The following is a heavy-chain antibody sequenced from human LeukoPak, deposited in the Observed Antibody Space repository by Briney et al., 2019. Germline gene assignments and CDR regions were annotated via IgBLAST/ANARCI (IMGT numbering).Heavy chain of an antibody. CDR3: ARAGGYCGRISCPYYFDY. CDR2: IIPIFGTA. CDR1: GGTFSSYA. J-gene: IGHJ4*02. Sequence: SVKVSCKASGGTFSSYAISWVRQAPGQGLEWMGGIIPIFGTANYAQKFQGRVTMTRNTSISTAYMELSSLRSEDTAVYYCARAGGYCGRISCPYYFDYWGQGSLVAVSS. D-gene: IGHD2-15*01. V-gene: IGHV1-69*05.